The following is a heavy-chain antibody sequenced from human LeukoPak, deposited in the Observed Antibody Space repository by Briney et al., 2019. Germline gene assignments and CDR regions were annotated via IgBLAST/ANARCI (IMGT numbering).Heavy chain of an antibody. Sequence: GGSLRLSCVASRFTFGDYAMHWVRQAPGKGLEWLAIISYHGGNKNYIDSVKGRFTISRDNSANTLYLQMNSLGAEDTAVYFCVRENYGEYYFDYWGQGTLVTVSS. CDR3: VRENYGEYYFDY. D-gene: IGHD3-10*01. J-gene: IGHJ4*02. CDR2: ISYHGGNK. V-gene: IGHV3-30-3*01. CDR1: RFTFGDYA.